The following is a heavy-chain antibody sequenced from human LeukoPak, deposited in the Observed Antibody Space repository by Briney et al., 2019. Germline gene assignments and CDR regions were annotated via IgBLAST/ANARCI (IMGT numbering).Heavy chain of an antibody. CDR3: ANNAYDILTGDFDFDY. CDR1: GFTFSSYA. J-gene: IGHJ4*02. D-gene: IGHD3-9*01. V-gene: IGHV3-23*01. Sequence: PGGSLRLSCAASGFTFSSYAMSWVRQAPGKGLEWVSAISGSGGSTYYADSVKGRFTISRDNSKNTLYLQMNSLRAEDTAVYYCANNAYDILTGDFDFDYWGQGTLVTVSS. CDR2: ISGSGGST.